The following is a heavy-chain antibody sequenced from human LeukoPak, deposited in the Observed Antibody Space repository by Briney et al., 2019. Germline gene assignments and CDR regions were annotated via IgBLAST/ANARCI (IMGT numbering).Heavy chain of an antibody. CDR1: GFTFSSYA. D-gene: IGHD6-25*01. CDR3: ATLPRGVQQRWYFDY. CDR2: ISSSSSTI. V-gene: IGHV3-48*04. Sequence: PGGSLRLSCAASGFTFSSYAMHWVRQAPGKGLEWVSYISSSSSTIYYADSVKGRFTISRDNAKNSLYLQMNSLRAEDTAVYYCATLPRGVQQRWYFDYWGQGTLVTVSS. J-gene: IGHJ4*02.